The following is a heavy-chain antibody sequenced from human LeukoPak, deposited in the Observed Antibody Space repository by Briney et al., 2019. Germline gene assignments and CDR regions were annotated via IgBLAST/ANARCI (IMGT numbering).Heavy chain of an antibody. Sequence: PGRSLRLSCAASGFSFGDYAMSWVRQAPGKGLEWVGFIRTKVYGGTTEYAASVKGRFTISREDSKSTAYLQMNSLKTEDTAVYYCSSTPYHYDTRGIGFDYWGQGTLVTVFS. CDR2: IRTKVYGGTT. V-gene: IGHV3-49*04. D-gene: IGHD3-22*01. CDR1: GFSFGDYA. CDR3: SSTPYHYDTRGIGFDY. J-gene: IGHJ4*02.